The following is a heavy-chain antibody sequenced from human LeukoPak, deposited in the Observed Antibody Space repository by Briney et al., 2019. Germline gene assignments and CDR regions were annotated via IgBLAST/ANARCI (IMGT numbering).Heavy chain of an antibody. V-gene: IGHV3-23*01. CDR1: GFTFSSYA. CDR2: ISGTGGST. D-gene: IGHD6-6*01. J-gene: IGHJ4*02. Sequence: GGSLRLSCAASGFTFSSYAMSWVRQAPGKGLEWASAISGTGGSTYYADSVKGRFTISRDNSKNPLYLQMNSLRADDTAVYYCAKQKTYSSPYYFDCWGQGTLVTVSS. CDR3: AKQKTYSSPYYFDC.